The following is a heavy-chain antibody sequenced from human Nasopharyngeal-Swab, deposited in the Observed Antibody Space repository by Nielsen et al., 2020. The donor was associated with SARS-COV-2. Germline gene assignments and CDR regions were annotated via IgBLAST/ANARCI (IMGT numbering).Heavy chain of an antibody. V-gene: IGHV3-7*03. Sequence: GESLTISCAASGFTFSNYWMNWVRQAPGKGLEWVAKIKQDGSEKYYVDSVKGRFTISRDNAKNSLYLQMDSLRAEDTAVYYCATAGGWYFDYWGQGTLVTVSS. CDR2: IKQDGSEK. D-gene: IGHD6-19*01. J-gene: IGHJ4*02. CDR3: ATAGGWYFDY. CDR1: GFTFSNYW.